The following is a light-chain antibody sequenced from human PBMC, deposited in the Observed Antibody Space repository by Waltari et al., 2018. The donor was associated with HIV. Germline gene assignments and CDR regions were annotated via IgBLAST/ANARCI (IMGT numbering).Light chain of an antibody. Sequence: QSVLTQPPSVSGAPGQRVTISCTGSSSNIGAGYDVHWYQQLPGTAPKLLSYGNINRPSGVPDRFSGSKSGTSASLAITGLQAEDEADYYCQSFDSSLSGVVFGGGTKLTVL. CDR2: GNI. V-gene: IGLV1-40*01. CDR3: QSFDSSLSGVV. CDR1: SSNIGAGYD. J-gene: IGLJ2*01.